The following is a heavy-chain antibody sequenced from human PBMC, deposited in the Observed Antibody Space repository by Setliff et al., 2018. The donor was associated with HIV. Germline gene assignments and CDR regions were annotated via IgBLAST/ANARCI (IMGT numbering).Heavy chain of an antibody. J-gene: IGHJ4*02. CDR2: ISSDGSGT. CDR3: SRAHQDYRDYLSGYYFDY. D-gene: IGHD4-17*01. V-gene: IGHV3-74*01. CDR1: GFTLSNYW. Sequence: GGSLRLSCAASGFTLSNYWMHWVRQAPGKGLEWVSRISSDGSGTDYADSVKGRFTISRDNSKNTLYLQMNSLKTEDTAVYYCSRAHQDYRDYLSGYYFDYWGQGSLVTVSS.